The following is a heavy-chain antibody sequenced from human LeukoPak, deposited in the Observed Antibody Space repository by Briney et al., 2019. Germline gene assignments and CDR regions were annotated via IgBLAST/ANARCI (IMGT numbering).Heavy chain of an antibody. CDR1: GFTFSAYG. CDR2: ISYDGGTS. J-gene: IGHJ4*02. CDR3: AKSREGVPTICLDS. V-gene: IGHV3-30*18. D-gene: IGHD5-24*01. Sequence: PGGSLRLSCAASGFTFSAYGMNWVRQAPGQGLEWVAIISYDGGTSYYADSVKGRFPISRDTPKNTLYLQMDSLRAEDTPVYYCAKSREGVPTICLDSWGQGALVTVSS.